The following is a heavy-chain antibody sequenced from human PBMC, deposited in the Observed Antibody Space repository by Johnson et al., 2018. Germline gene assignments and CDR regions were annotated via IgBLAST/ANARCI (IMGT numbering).Heavy chain of an antibody. V-gene: IGHV1-24*01. Sequence: QVQLVQSGAEVKKPGASVKVSCKVSGYTLSELSMHWVRQAPGKGLEWMGGLDPEDVETIYAQKFQGRVTMTEDTSTDTAYMELSSLRSEDTAVYYCATSRRVGTTIGYYYGVDVWGQGTTVTVSS. CDR2: LDPEDVET. CDR3: ATSRRVGTTIGYYYGVDV. D-gene: IGHD1-7*01. J-gene: IGHJ6*02. CDR1: GYTLSELS.